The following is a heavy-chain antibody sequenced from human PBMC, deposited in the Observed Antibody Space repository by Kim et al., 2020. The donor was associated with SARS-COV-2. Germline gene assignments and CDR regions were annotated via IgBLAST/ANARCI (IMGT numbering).Heavy chain of an antibody. D-gene: IGHD3-10*01. CDR2: INWNSCST. Sequence: GGSLRLSCAASGFTFDDYAMHWVRQPPGKGLEWVSGINWNSCSTGYADSVKGRFTISRDNARNSLYLEMNSLRADDTALYFCARDIAHYYGSGRYFGYWG. V-gene: IGHV3-9*01. CDR3: ARDIAHYYGSGRYFGY. J-gene: IGHJ4*01. CDR1: GFTFDDYA.